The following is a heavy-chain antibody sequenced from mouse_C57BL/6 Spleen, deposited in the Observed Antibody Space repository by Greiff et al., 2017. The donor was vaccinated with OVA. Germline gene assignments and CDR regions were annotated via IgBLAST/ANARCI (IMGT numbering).Heavy chain of an antibody. J-gene: IGHJ4*01. CDR3: ATNYYGSSYVGAMDY. CDR2: ISDGGSYT. CDR1: GFTFSSYA. D-gene: IGHD1-1*01. Sequence: EVKLVESGGGLVKPGGSLKLSCAASGFTFSSYAMSWVRQTPEKRLEWVATISDGGSYTYYPDNVKGRFTISRDNAKNNLYLQMSHLKSEDTAMYYCATNYYGSSYVGAMDYWGQGTSVTVSS. V-gene: IGHV5-4*03.